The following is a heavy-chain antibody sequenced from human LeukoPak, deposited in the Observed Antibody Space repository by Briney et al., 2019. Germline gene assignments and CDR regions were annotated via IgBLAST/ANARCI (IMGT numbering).Heavy chain of an antibody. CDR3: AKDTSHSSSWYENWFDP. CDR1: GFTFRSYG. J-gene: IGHJ5*02. CDR2: ISYDGSNK. D-gene: IGHD6-13*01. V-gene: IGHV3-30*18. Sequence: GGSLRLSCAASGFTFRSYGMHWVRQAPGKGLGWVAVISYDGSNKYYADSVKGRFTISRDNSKNTLYLQMNSLRTEDTAVYYCAKDTSHSSSWYENWFDPWGQGTLVTVSS.